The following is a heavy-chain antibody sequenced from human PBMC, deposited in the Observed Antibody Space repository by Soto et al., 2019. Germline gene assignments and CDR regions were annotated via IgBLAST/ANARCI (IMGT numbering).Heavy chain of an antibody. CDR1: GFSLSNARMG. D-gene: IGHD2-2*01. Sequence: SGPTLVNPXETLTLTCTVSGFSLSNARMGVSWIRQPPGKALEWLAHIFSNDEKSYSTSLKSRLTISKDTSKSQVVLTMTNMDPVDTATYYCARVSGYCSSTSCYKGFDYWGQGTLVTVSS. J-gene: IGHJ4*02. CDR2: IFSNDEK. V-gene: IGHV2-26*01. CDR3: ARVSGYCSSTSCYKGFDY.